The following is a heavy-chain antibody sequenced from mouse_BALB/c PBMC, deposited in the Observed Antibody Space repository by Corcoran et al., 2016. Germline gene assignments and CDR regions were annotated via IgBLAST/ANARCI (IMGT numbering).Heavy chain of an antibody. Sequence: EVQLQQSGPELVKPGASVKMSCKASGYTFTSYVMHWVKQKPGQGLEWIGYINPYNDGTKYNEKFKGKATLTSDKSSTTASMELSSLTSEDSAVYYCARPSTVGAMDYWGQGTSVTVSS. D-gene: IGHD1-1*01. V-gene: IGHV1S136*01. J-gene: IGHJ4*01. CDR3: ARPSTVGAMDY. CDR2: INPYNDGT. CDR1: GYTFTSYV.